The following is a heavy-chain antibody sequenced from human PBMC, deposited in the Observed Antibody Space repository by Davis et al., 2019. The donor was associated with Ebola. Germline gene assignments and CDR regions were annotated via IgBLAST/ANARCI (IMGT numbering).Heavy chain of an antibody. CDR3: SISRGSSGVDDY. J-gene: IGHJ4*02. D-gene: IGHD3-10*01. CDR2: ISGSGGST. CDR1: GFTFSSYA. V-gene: IGHV3-23*01. Sequence: GESLKISCAASGFTFSSYAMSWVRQAPGKGLEWVSAISGSGGSTYYADSVKGRFTISRDDSKNTAYLQMNSLKTEDTAVYYCSISRGSSGVDDYWGQGTLVTVSS.